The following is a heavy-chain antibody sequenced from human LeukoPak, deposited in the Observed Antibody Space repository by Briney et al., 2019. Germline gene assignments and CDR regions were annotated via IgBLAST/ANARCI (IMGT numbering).Heavy chain of an antibody. Sequence: SETLSLTCTVSGYSITSAYYWGWIRQPPGKGLEWIGSIYHSGSTYYNPSLKSRVTMSLDTSKNQFSLKLSSVTAADTAVYYCARDGPYYYDSSGYYDAFDIWGQGTMVTVSS. CDR1: GYSITSAYY. J-gene: IGHJ3*02. CDR3: ARDGPYYYDSSGYYDAFDI. CDR2: IYHSGST. V-gene: IGHV4-38-2*02. D-gene: IGHD3-22*01.